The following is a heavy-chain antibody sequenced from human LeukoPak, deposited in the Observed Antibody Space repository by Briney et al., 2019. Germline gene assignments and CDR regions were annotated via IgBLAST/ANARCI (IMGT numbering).Heavy chain of an antibody. CDR1: GFTVSSNY. D-gene: IGHD1-26*01. Sequence: GGSLRLSCAASGFTVSSNYMSWVRQAPGKGLEWVSVIYSGGSTYYADSVKGRFTISRHNSKNTLYLQMNSLSAEDTAVYYCARVGADYFDYWGQGTLVTVSS. V-gene: IGHV3-53*04. J-gene: IGHJ4*02. CDR3: ARVGADYFDY. CDR2: IYSGGST.